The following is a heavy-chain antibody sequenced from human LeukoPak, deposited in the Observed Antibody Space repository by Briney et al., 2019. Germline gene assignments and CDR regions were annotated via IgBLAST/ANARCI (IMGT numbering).Heavy chain of an antibody. J-gene: IGHJ6*03. CDR3: ATGGAVAGYYYYYMDV. CDR2: MNPNSGNT. Sequence: VASVKVSCKASGYTFTSYDINWVRQATGQGLEWMGWMNPNSGNTGYAQKFQGRVTITRNTSISTAYMELSRLRSDDTAVYYCATGGAVAGYYYYYMDVWGKGTTVTVSS. V-gene: IGHV1-8*03. CDR1: GYTFTSYD. D-gene: IGHD6-19*01.